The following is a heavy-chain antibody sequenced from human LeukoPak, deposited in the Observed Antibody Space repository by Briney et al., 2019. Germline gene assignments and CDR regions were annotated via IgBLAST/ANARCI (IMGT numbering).Heavy chain of an antibody. CDR3: TRNFDF. CDR2: INHSGST. Sequence: SETLSLTCAVYGGSFSGYYWSWIRQPPGKGLEWIGEINHSGSTNYNPSLKSRVTISVDTSKNQFSLQLNSVTPEDTAVYYCTRNFDFWGQGTLVTVSS. V-gene: IGHV4-34*01. J-gene: IGHJ4*02. CDR1: GGSFSGYY.